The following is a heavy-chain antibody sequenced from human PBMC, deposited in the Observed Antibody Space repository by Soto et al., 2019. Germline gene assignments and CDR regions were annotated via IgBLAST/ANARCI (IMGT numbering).Heavy chain of an antibody. CDR2: ISDGGDLT. D-gene: IGHD1-26*01. CDR3: AREVGAPSGWLDP. CDR1: GFAFTGHP. J-gene: IGHJ5*02. Sequence: VQLLESGGGLAQPGGSLRLSCAASGFAFTGHPMSWVRQAPEKGLEWVAGISDGGDLTYNADSVKGRFTISRDNSRNTLYLQMNSLRAEDTAVYYCAREVGAPSGWLDPWGQGTQVTVSS. V-gene: IGHV3-23*01.